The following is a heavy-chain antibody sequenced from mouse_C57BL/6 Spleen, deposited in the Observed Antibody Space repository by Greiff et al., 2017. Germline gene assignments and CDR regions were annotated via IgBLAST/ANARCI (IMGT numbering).Heavy chain of an antibody. V-gene: IGHV6-3*01. CDR2: IRLKSDNYAT. Sequence: EVKVEESGGGLVQPGGSMKLSCVASGFTFSNYWMNWVRQSPEKGLEWVAQIRLKSDNYATHYAESVKGRFTISRDDSKSSVYLQMNNLRAEDTGIYYCTGRKGLTYWGQGTLVTVSA. J-gene: IGHJ3*01. CDR3: TGRKGLTY. CDR1: GFTFSNYW.